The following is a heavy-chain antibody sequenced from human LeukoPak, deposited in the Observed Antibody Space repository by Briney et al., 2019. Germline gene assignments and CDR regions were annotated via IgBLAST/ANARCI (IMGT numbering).Heavy chain of an antibody. CDR2: IKSKTDGGTT. V-gene: IGHV3-15*01. J-gene: IGHJ4*02. Sequence: GGSLRLSCAASGFTFSTYAMSWVRQAAGKGLEWVGRIKSKTDGGTTDYAAPVKGRFTISRDDSKNTLYLQVNSLKTEDTAVYYCTTDPRWLWGQGTLVTVSS. D-gene: IGHD5-12*01. CDR1: GFTFSTYA. CDR3: TTDPRWL.